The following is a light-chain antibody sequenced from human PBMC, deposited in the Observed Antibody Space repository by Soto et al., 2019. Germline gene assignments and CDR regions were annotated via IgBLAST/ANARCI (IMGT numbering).Light chain of an antibody. CDR3: QQYKSYWT. CDR2: KVS. V-gene: IGKV1-5*03. CDR1: QTISSW. J-gene: IGKJ1*01. Sequence: DIQMTQSPSTLSGSVGDRVTITCRASQTISSWLAWYQQKPGKAPKLLIYKVSTLKSGVPSRFSGSGSGTEFTLTISSLQPDDFATYYCQQYKSYWTFGQGTKVDIK.